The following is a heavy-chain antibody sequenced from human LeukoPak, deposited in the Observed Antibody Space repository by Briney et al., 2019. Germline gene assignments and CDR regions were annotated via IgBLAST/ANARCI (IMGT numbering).Heavy chain of an antibody. J-gene: IGHJ4*02. CDR3: AKDRGYSYGDYFDY. CDR1: GFTFSSYW. V-gene: IGHV3-74*01. Sequence: GGSLRLSCAASGFTFSSYWMHWVRQAPGKGLVWVSRINSDGSSTSYADSVKGRFTISRDNAKDTLYLQMNGLRAEDTAVYYCAKDRGYSYGDYFDYWGQGTLVTVSS. D-gene: IGHD5-18*01. CDR2: INSDGSST.